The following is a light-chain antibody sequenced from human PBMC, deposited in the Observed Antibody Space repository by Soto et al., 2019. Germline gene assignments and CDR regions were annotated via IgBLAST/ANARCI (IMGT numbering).Light chain of an antibody. V-gene: IGLV2-14*03. CDR2: HVT. CDR1: SSDIGHSDY. CDR3: CSLTTSHTYV. J-gene: IGLJ1*01. Sequence: QFVLTQPASVSGSPGQSITISCTGTSSDIGHSDYVSWYQQHPGKAPKLMIYHVTYRPSGVSNRYSGSKSGNSASLTISGLQADDEADYYCCSLTTSHTYVFGSGTRSPS.